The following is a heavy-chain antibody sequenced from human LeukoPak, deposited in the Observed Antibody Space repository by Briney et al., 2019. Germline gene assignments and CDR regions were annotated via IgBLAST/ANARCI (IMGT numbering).Heavy chain of an antibody. V-gene: IGHV4-59*01. CDR1: GGSINSYY. J-gene: IGHJ4*02. Sequence: PSETLSLTCTVSGGSINSYYWSWIRQPPGRGLEWIGSIHHSGSTSYNPSVRSRVTISVDKSKNQFSLKLSSVTAADTAVYYCARRVHRSSWSSYFDYWGQETLVTVSS. D-gene: IGHD6-13*01. CDR2: IHHSGST. CDR3: ARRVHRSSWSSYFDY.